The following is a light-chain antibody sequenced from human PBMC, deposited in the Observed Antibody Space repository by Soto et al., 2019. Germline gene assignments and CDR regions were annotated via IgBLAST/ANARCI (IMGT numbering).Light chain of an antibody. V-gene: IGLV7-46*01. Sequence: QDVVTQEPSLTVSPGGTVTLTCGSSTGAVTSGHWPRWFQQKPGHAPRTLIYDTSNKHSWPPARFSGSLLGGKAALTLSGAQPEDEADYYCLVIFTGVGEVFGTGTKLTVL. CDR1: TGAVTSGHW. CDR3: LVIFTGVGEV. J-gene: IGLJ1*01. CDR2: DTS.